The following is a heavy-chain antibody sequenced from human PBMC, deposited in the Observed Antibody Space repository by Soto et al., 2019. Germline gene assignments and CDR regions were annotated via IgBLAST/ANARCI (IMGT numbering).Heavy chain of an antibody. J-gene: IGHJ5*02. CDR3: ARVPYCSSTSCPDWFDP. V-gene: IGHV1-69*13. D-gene: IGHD2-2*01. CDR2: IIPIFGTA. CDR1: GGTFSSYA. Sequence: SVKVSCEASGGTFSSYAISWVRQAPGQGLEWMGGIIPIFGTANYAQKFQGRATITADESTSTAYMELSSLRSEDTAVYYCARVPYCSSTSCPDWFDPWGQGTLVTVSS.